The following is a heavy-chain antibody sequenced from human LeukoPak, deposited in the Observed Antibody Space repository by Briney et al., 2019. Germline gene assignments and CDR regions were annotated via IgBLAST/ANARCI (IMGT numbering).Heavy chain of an antibody. CDR1: GFTFSSYS. CDR3: ATGGIFGVAVVH. D-gene: IGHD3-3*01. J-gene: IGHJ5*02. Sequence: GGSLRLSCAASGFTFSSYSMSWVRQAPGKGLEWVSGISGSGRSPYYADSVKGRFTISRDNSKNTLYLQMNSLRAEDTAVYYCATGGIFGVAVVHWGQGTLVTVSS. CDR2: ISGSGRSP. V-gene: IGHV3-23*01.